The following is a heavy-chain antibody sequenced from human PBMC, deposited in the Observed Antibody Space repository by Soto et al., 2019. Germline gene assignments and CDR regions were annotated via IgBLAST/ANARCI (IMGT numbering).Heavy chain of an antibody. CDR1: GYTFTSYA. D-gene: IGHD2-8*02. CDR2: INAGNGNT. Sequence: ASVKVSCKASGYTFTSYAMHWVRQAPGQRLEWMGWINAGNGNTKYSQKFQGRVTITRDTSASTAYMELSSLRSEDTAVYYCARAPGRDYYYGMDVWGQGTTVTVSS. V-gene: IGHV1-3*01. CDR3: ARAPGRDYYYGMDV. J-gene: IGHJ6*02.